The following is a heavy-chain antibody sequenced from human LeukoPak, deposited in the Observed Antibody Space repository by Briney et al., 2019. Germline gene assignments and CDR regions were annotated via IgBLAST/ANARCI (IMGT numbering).Heavy chain of an antibody. D-gene: IGHD6-13*01. CDR3: AKDLVSAAAGPHEYYMDV. CDR2: ISWDGGST. CDR1: GFTFDDYA. V-gene: IGHV3-43D*03. J-gene: IGHJ6*03. Sequence: LPGGSLRLSCAASGFTFDDYAMHWVRQAPGKGLEWVSLISWDGGSTYYADSVKGRFTISRDNSKNSLYLQMNSLRAEDTALYYCAKDLVSAAAGPHEYYMDVWGKGTTVTVSS.